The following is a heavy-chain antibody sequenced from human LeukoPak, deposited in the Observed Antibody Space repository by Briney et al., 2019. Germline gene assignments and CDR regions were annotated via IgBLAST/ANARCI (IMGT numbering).Heavy chain of an antibody. D-gene: IGHD3-22*01. CDR3: ARALYDSSLRATWFDP. Sequence: SQTLSLTXTVSGGSISSGSYYWSWIGQPAGKGLQWIGRIYTSGSTNYNPSLKSRVTISVDTSKNQFSLKLSSVTAADTAVYYCARALYDSSLRATWFDPWGQGTLVTVSS. CDR2: IYTSGST. V-gene: IGHV4-61*02. CDR1: GGSISSGSYY. J-gene: IGHJ5*02.